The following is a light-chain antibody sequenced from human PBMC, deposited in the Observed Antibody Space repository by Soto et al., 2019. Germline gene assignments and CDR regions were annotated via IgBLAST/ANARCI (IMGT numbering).Light chain of an antibody. CDR1: QSVSSY. V-gene: IGKV3-11*01. CDR2: DAS. J-gene: IGKJ2*01. Sequence: EIVLTQSPATLSLSPGERATLSCRASQSVSSYLAWYQQKPGQAPRLLIYDASNRATGIQARFSGSGSGTDFTLTISSREAEGFAVYYCHRRSNWPPAFGEGTKLEIK. CDR3: HRRSNWPPA.